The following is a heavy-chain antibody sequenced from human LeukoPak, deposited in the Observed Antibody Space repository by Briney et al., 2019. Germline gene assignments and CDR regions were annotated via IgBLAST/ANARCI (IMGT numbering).Heavy chain of an antibody. D-gene: IGHD1-1*01. CDR3: ARDSFGTGTGTTQGMDV. Sequence: PSETLSLTCTVSGGSFSSGSYYWRWNRQPPGRGREWIVYIYYSGSTNDNPARKSRITISVDTSKNQFSLKLSSVTAADTAVYYCARDSFGTGTGTTQGMDVWGKGTTVTVSS. CDR2: IYYSGST. V-gene: IGHV4-61*01. J-gene: IGHJ6*04. CDR1: GGSFSSGSYY.